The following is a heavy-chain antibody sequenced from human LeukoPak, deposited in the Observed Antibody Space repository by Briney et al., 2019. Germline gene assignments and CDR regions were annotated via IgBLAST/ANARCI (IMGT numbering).Heavy chain of an antibody. V-gene: IGHV3-21*01. D-gene: IGHD3-22*01. Sequence: PGGSLRLSCAASGFTFRNYAMNWVRQAPGKGLEWVSSISASSSYIYYADSVRGRFTISRDNAKNSLYLLMNSLRAEDTAVYYCARDNSGYNNTLDDCGHGTLVTVSS. J-gene: IGHJ4*01. CDR1: GFTFRNYA. CDR2: ISASSSYI. CDR3: ARDNSGYNNTLDD.